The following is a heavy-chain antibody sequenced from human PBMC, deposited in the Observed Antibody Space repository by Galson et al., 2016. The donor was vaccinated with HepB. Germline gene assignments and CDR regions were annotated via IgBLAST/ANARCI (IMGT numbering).Heavy chain of an antibody. CDR1: GFTFNSYA. Sequence: SLRLSCAASGFTFNSYAMTWVRLTPGKGLEWVSTISGGGSTTNYADSVRGRFSITRDNSKDTLYLYMSSLRPEDTAVYYCAKHRRYTSGYYFDSWGQGSPVTVSS. CDR3: AKHRRYTSGYYFDS. J-gene: IGHJ4*02. V-gene: IGHV3-23*01. CDR2: ISGGGSTT. D-gene: IGHD6-19*01.